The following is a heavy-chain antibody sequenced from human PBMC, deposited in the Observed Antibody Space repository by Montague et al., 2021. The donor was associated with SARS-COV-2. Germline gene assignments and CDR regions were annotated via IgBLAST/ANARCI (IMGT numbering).Heavy chain of an antibody. CDR2: IYYSGST. CDR3: ARGGYYDYAFDI. CDR1: GGSISSYY. J-gene: IGHJ3*02. V-gene: IGHV4-59*01. Sequence: SETLSLTCTVSGGSISSYYWSWIRQPPGKGLEWIGYIYYSGSTNYNPSLKGRVTISVDTSKNQFSLKLSSVTAADTAVYYCARGGYYDYAFDIWGQGTMVTVSS. D-gene: IGHD3-22*01.